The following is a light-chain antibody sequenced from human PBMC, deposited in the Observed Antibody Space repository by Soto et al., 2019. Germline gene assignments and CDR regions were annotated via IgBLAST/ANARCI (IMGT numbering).Light chain of an antibody. J-gene: IGKJ2*01. CDR2: DAS. CDR3: QQDGSSPRT. CDR1: QSVRSNH. Sequence: EIVLTQSPGTLSLSPGERATLSCRASQSVRSNHLAWYQQKPGQAPRLLIYDASSRATGIPDRFSGSGSGTDFTLTISRLEPEDFEVYYCQQDGSSPRTFGRGTKLEI. V-gene: IGKV3-20*01.